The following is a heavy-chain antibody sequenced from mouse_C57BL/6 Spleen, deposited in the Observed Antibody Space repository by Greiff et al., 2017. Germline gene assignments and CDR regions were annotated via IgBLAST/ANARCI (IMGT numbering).Heavy chain of an antibody. CDR3: ARGDDYDPFAY. D-gene: IGHD2-4*01. J-gene: IGHJ3*01. CDR2: IDPSDSYT. V-gene: IGHV1-69*01. Sequence: VQLQQPGAELVMPGASVKLSCKASGYTFTSYWLHWVKQRPGQGLEWIGEIDPSDSYTNYNQKFKGKSTLTVDKSSSTAYMQLSSLTSEASAVYCCARGDDYDPFAYWGQGTLVTVSA. CDR1: GYTFTSYW.